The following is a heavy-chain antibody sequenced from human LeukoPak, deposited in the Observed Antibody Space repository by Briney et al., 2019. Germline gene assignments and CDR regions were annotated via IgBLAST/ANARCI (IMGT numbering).Heavy chain of an antibody. CDR2: INPNSGGT. D-gene: IGHD6-13*01. CDR1: GYTFNGYY. J-gene: IGHJ4*02. Sequence: ASVKVSCKASGYTFNGYYIHWVRQAPGQGLEWMGWINPNSGGTNYAQKFQGRVTMTRDTSISTAYMELSRLRSDDTAVYYCARDDAAEHFDYWGQGTLVTVSS. V-gene: IGHV1-2*02. CDR3: ARDDAAEHFDY.